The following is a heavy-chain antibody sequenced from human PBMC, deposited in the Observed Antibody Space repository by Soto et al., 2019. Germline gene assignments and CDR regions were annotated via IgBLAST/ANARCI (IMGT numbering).Heavy chain of an antibody. V-gene: IGHV3-53*01. CDR1: GFTVSTYD. CDR2: IQSGGAT. J-gene: IGHJ4*02. D-gene: IGHD5-12*01. CDR3: VRVLYDSGVVDF. Sequence: QLVESGGGLFQAGGSTRLSCLVSGFTVSTYDMAWVHQAPGKGLEWASVIQSGGATYYPDSAQGRFTISRDNSKNTVYLQMSSLRMEDTGVYSCVRVLYDSGVVDFWGQGSLITVS.